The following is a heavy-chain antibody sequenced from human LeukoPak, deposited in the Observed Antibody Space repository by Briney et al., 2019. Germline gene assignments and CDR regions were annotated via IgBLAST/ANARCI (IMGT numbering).Heavy chain of an antibody. CDR3: ARSYYDSSGYFLDY. CDR2: IYHSGST. Sequence: PSETLSLTCAVSGDSISSSNWWSWVRQPPGKGLEWIGEIYHSGSTNYNPSLKSRVTISVDKSKNQFSLKLSSVTAADTAVYYCARSYYDSSGYFLDYWGQGTLVTVSS. D-gene: IGHD3-22*01. J-gene: IGHJ4*02. CDR1: GDSISSSNW. V-gene: IGHV4-4*02.